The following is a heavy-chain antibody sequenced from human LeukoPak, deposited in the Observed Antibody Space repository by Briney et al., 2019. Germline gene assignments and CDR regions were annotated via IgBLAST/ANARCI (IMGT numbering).Heavy chain of an antibody. CDR1: ALTDNFG. D-gene: IGHD3-22*01. CDR3: VKDGGDYHDSSNPWYFDY. V-gene: IGHV3-30*02. CDR2: IRYDGSNK. J-gene: IGHJ4*02. Sequence: GGSLRLSCVASALTDNFGMHWVRQAPGKGLEWVAFIRYDGSNKYYADAVKGRFTISRDNSKNVLYLQMSRLTSEDTAVYYCVKDGGDYHDSSNPWYFDYWGQGTLVTVSS.